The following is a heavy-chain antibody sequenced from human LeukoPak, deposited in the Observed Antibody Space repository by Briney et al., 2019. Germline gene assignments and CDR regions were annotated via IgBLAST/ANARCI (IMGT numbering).Heavy chain of an antibody. CDR2: IYYSGST. CDR1: GGSISSGGYH. Sequence: PSETLSLTCTVSGGSISSGGYHWSWIRQPPGKGLEWIGYIYYSGSTYYNPSLKSRVTISVDTSKNQFSLKLSSVTAADTAVYYCARAYLHYYDILTGTPAYFDYWGQGTLVTVSS. J-gene: IGHJ4*02. V-gene: IGHV4-30-4*08. D-gene: IGHD3-9*01. CDR3: ARAYLHYYDILTGTPAYFDY.